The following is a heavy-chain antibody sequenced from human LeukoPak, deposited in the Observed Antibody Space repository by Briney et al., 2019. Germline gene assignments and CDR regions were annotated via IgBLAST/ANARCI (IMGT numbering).Heavy chain of an antibody. D-gene: IGHD3-22*01. CDR1: GGTFSSYA. Sequence: SVKVSCKASGGTFSSYAISWVRQAPGQGLEWMGGIISIFGTANYAQKFQGRVTITTDESTSTAYMELSSLRSEDTAVYSCAREIDYYDSSGSVNWFDPWGQGTLVTVSS. V-gene: IGHV1-69*05. CDR3: AREIDYYDSSGSVNWFDP. CDR2: IISIFGTA. J-gene: IGHJ5*02.